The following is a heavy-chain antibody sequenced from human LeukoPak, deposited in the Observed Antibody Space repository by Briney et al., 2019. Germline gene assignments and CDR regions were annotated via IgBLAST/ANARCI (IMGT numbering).Heavy chain of an antibody. D-gene: IGHD2-2*01. CDR1: GYTFTSHG. CDR3: ARAAGGYDPIGY. V-gene: IGHV1-18*01. J-gene: IGHJ4*02. CDR2: ISAYNGNT. Sequence: RASVKVSCKASGYTFTSHGITWVRQVPGQGLEWMGWISAYNGNTNYAQKLQGRVTMTRDTSTSTVYMEVRSLRSDDTAVYYCARAAGGYDPIGYWGQGTLVTVSS.